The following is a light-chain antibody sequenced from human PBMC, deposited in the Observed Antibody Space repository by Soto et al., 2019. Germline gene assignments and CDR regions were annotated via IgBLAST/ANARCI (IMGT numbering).Light chain of an antibody. CDR1: QIVTINS. Sequence: EVVLTQSPGTLSLSPGERATLSCRASQIVTINSLAWYQQKPGQPPRLLIYAASTRASAIQDRFSGSGSWTDFTLTISRLQPEDFALYYCQQYGDSPFTFGPGTRVDVK. CDR3: QQYGDSPFT. J-gene: IGKJ3*01. CDR2: AAS. V-gene: IGKV3-20*01.